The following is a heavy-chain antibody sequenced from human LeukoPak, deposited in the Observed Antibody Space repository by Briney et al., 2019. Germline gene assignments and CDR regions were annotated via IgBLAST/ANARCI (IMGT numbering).Heavy chain of an antibody. CDR3: ASSDGLPPRSDSSYDVFDY. D-gene: IGHD5-12*01. J-gene: IGHJ4*02. CDR2: IYHSGRT. CDR1: GGSIISGNW. V-gene: IGHV4-4*02. Sequence: SETLSLTCAVSGGSIISGNWWSWVRQPPGKGLEWIGEIYHSGRTNYNLSLKSRVTMSLDKSKNQFSLNLSSVTAADTALYYCASSDGLPPRSDSSYDVFDYWGQGTLVTVSS.